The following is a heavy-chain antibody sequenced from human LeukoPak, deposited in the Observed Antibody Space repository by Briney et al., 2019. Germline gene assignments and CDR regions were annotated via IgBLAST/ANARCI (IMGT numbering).Heavy chain of an antibody. CDR3: AKDRSVWFGAHDY. Sequence: GGTLRLSCAASGFTFSSYVMHWVRQAPGKGLEWVAFIRYDGSNKYYADSVKGRFTISRDNSKNTLYLQMNSLRPEDTAVYYCAKDRSVWFGAHDYWGQGTLVTVSS. CDR1: GFTFSSYV. D-gene: IGHD3-10*01. CDR2: IRYDGSNK. J-gene: IGHJ4*02. V-gene: IGHV3-30*02.